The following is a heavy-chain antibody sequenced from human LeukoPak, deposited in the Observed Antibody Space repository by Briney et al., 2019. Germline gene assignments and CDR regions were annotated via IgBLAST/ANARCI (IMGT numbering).Heavy chain of an antibody. Sequence: SETLSLTCTVSGGSISSYSWSWIRQPPGKGLEWIGYIYYSGSTNYNPALKSRVTISVDTSKNQFSLKLSSVTAADTAVYYCARDRRQWLRGPFDPWGQGTLVTVSS. V-gene: IGHV4-59*01. CDR2: IYYSGST. J-gene: IGHJ5*02. CDR1: GGSISSYS. D-gene: IGHD6-19*01. CDR3: ARDRRQWLRGPFDP.